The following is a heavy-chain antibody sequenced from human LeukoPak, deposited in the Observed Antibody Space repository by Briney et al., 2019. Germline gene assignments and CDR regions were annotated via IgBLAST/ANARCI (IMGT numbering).Heavy chain of an antibody. CDR3: AKDSLVATSHFDS. D-gene: IGHD5-12*01. J-gene: IGHJ4*02. V-gene: IGHV3-23*01. CDR2: ITASGAAT. Sequence: GGSLRLSCAVSGFTFYDYGMSWVRQAPGKGLEWVSAITASGAATYIADSVKGRFVISRDNSKNTLYLQMNSLRAEDTAVYFCAKDSLVATSHFDSWGRGTLVTVSS. CDR1: GFTFYDYG.